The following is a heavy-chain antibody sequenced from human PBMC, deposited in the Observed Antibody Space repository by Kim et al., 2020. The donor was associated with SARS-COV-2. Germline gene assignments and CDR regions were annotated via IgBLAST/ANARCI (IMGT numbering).Heavy chain of an antibody. CDR1: EFTVSNNY. D-gene: IGHD2-21*02. CDR3: ARGGGAYCGNDCLRTIDL. V-gene: IGHV3-53*01. CDR2: IYSDGST. J-gene: IGHJ2*01. Sequence: GGSLRLSCGVSEFTVSNNYMSWVRQAPGKGLEWVSNIYSDGSTYYADSVRGRFTISRDNSKTTLFLQMDNLRVEDTAVYYCARGGGAYCGNDCLRTIDLWGRGTLVTVSS.